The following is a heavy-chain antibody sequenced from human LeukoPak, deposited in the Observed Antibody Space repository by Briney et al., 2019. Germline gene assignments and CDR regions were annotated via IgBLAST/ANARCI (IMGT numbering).Heavy chain of an antibody. V-gene: IGHV3-23*01. Sequence: GGSLRLSCAASGFTFTNYGMSWVRQAPGKGLEWVSAISGSGGSTSYADSVKGRFTISRDNSKNTLYLQMNSLRAEDTAVYYCAKGSGSSCYSPCDYWGQGILVTVSS. D-gene: IGHD2-15*01. J-gene: IGHJ4*02. CDR1: GFTFTNYG. CDR3: AKGSGSSCYSPCDY. CDR2: ISGSGGST.